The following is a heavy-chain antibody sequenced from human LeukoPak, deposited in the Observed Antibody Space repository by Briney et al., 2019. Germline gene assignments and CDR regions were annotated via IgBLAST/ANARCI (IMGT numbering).Heavy chain of an antibody. J-gene: IGHJ5*02. CDR3: ARDLQVSGYESIAAAAWFDP. Sequence: ASVKVSRKASGYTFTSYGISWVRQAPGQGLEWMGWISAYNGNTNYAQKLQGRVTMTTDTSTSTAYMELRSLRSDDTAVYYCARDLQVSGYESIAAAAWFDPWGQGTLVTVSS. CDR1: GYTFTSYG. D-gene: IGHD6-13*01. CDR2: ISAYNGNT. V-gene: IGHV1-18*01.